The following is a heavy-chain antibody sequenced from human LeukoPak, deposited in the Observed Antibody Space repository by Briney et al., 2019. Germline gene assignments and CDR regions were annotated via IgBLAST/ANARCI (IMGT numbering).Heavy chain of an antibody. V-gene: IGHV3-23*01. D-gene: IGHD7-27*01. CDR2: ILGSGGNT. Sequence: GGSLRLSCAASGFTFSTYAMNWVRQAPGKGLEWVSGILGSGGNTYYADPVKGRFTISRDNSRNTLYLQINSLRAEDTAIYYCAKDMRWGRLAGADDFDYWGQGALVTVSS. CDR3: AKDMRWGRLAGADDFDY. J-gene: IGHJ4*02. CDR1: GFTFSTYA.